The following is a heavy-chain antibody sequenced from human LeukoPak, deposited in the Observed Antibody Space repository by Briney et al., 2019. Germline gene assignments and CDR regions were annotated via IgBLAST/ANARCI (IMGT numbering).Heavy chain of an antibody. CDR1: GFTFSSYA. D-gene: IGHD2-8*01. CDR3: ASTRANGYYYYGMDV. V-gene: IGHV3-30-3*01. CDR2: ISYDGSNK. J-gene: IGHJ6*02. Sequence: GGSLRLSCAASGFTFSSYAMHWVRQAPGKGLEWVAVISYDGSNKYYADSVKGRFTISRDNSKNTLYLQMNSLRAEDTAVYYCASTRANGYYYYGMDVWGQGTTVTVSS.